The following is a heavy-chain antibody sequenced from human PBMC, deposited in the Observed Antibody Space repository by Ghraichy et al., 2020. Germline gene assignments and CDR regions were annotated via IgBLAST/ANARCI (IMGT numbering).Heavy chain of an antibody. D-gene: IGHD4-17*01. Sequence: ASVKVSCKASGYTFSNYGISWVRQAPGQGLEWMGWISAYNGNTNYAQKLQGRVTLTKDTSTTTAYMELRSLRSDDTAVYYCARQDYGDHWVPKTFDIWGQGTMVTVSS. CDR2: ISAYNGNT. CDR1: GYTFSNYG. CDR3: ARQDYGDHWVPKTFDI. V-gene: IGHV1-18*01. J-gene: IGHJ3*02.